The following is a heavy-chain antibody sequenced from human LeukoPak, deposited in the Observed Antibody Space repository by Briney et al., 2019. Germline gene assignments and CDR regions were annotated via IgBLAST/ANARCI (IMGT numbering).Heavy chain of an antibody. CDR3: ARTGMANPGS. CDR1: GFTISSNY. V-gene: IGHV3-53*01. J-gene: IGHJ5*02. Sequence: PGGSLRLSCAASGFTISSNYMNWVRQPPGKGLEWVSVIYSGGGTYYADSVQGRFTISRDNSKNTLYLQMNSLRAEDTAVYYCARTGMANPGSWGQGTLVTVSS. CDR2: IYSGGGT. D-gene: IGHD1-14*01.